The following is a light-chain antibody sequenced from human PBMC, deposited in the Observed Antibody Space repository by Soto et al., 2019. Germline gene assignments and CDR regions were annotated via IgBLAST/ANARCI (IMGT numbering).Light chain of an antibody. CDR3: GTWDSSLSAWV. CDR2: DNN. Sequence: QSALTQPPSVSAAPGQKVTISCSGSSSNIGNNYVSWYQQLPGTAPKLLIYDNNKRPSGIPDRFSGPKSGTSATLGITGLQTGDEADYYCGTWDSSLSAWVFGGGTKLTVL. CDR1: SSNIGNNY. V-gene: IGLV1-51*01. J-gene: IGLJ3*02.